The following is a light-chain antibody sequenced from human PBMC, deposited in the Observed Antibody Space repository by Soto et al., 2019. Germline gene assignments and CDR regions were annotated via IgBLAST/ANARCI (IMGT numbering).Light chain of an antibody. CDR3: QQYKSYSRT. CDR2: KAS. Sequence: DIQMPQSPSTLSASVGDRVTITCRASQSISSWLAWYQHKPGKAPKLLIYKASTLEGGVPSRFSGSGSGTEFTLTISSLQPDDFATYDCQQYKSYSRTFGQGTKVEIK. V-gene: IGKV1-5*03. J-gene: IGKJ1*01. CDR1: QSISSW.